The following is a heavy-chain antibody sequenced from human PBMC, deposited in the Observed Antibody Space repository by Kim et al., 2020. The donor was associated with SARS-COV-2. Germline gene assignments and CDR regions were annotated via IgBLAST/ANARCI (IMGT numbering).Heavy chain of an antibody. CDR3: ARAFGWRANQFDY. CDR2: INHRGST. Sequence: SETLSLTCGVYGGSFSDFFWSWIRQPPGKGLEWIGEINHRGSTNYNPSLKSRVTISVDTSRSQFSLKVSSVTAADTAVYYCARAFGWRANQFDYWGQGTLVPVSS. D-gene: IGHD3-10*01. CDR1: GGSFSDFF. V-gene: IGHV4-34*01. J-gene: IGHJ4*02.